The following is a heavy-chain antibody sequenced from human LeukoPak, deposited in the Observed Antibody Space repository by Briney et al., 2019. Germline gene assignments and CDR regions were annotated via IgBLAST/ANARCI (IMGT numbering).Heavy chain of an antibody. Sequence: GGSLRLSCAASGFPFPSYEMNWVRQSPGKGLQWVAYIGSSATSTYYADSVRGRFTISRDNGKKSLFLQMNSLRAEDTAVYYCAREEYYYDSSGYSNFDYWGQGTLVTVSS. J-gene: IGHJ4*02. CDR1: GFPFPSYE. CDR2: IGSSATST. D-gene: IGHD3-22*01. V-gene: IGHV3-48*03. CDR3: AREEYYYDSSGYSNFDY.